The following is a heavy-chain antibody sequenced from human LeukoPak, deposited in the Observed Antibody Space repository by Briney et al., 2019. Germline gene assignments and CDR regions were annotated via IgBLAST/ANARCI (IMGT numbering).Heavy chain of an antibody. CDR3: AKEGMVRGVIGRNWFDP. Sequence: GGSLRLSCAASGFTFSSYAMSWVRQAPGQGLEWVSAISGSGGSTYYADSVKGRFTISRDNSKNTLYLQMNSLRAEDTAVYYCAKEGMVRGVIGRNWFDPWGQGTLVTVSS. CDR1: GFTFSSYA. CDR2: ISGSGGST. D-gene: IGHD3-10*01. V-gene: IGHV3-23*01. J-gene: IGHJ5*02.